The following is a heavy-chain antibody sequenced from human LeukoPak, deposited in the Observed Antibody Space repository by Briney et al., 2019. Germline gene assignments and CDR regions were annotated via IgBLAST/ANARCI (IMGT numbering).Heavy chain of an antibody. V-gene: IGHV3-23*01. CDR1: GFTFNSYA. Sequence: GGSLRLSCAASGFTFNSYAMSWVRQAPGKGLEWISTISGGADNTYYADSVKGRFTISRDNSKNTLSLQMNSLRAEDTAVYYCARGSGAYYMDVWGKGTTVTVSS. CDR2: ISGGADNT. CDR3: ARGSGAYYMDV. D-gene: IGHD3-10*01. J-gene: IGHJ6*03.